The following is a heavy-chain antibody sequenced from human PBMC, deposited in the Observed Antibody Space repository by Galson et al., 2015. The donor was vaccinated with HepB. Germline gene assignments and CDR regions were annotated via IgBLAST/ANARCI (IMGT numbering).Heavy chain of an antibody. CDR2: IIPILGIE. Sequence: SVKVSCKASGGTFSSYTISWVRQAPGQGLEWMGRIIPILGIENYAQKFQGRVTITADKSTSTAYMELSSLRSEDTAVYYCASSLGAGYILGYWGQGTLFTVSS. CDR3: ASSLGAGYILGY. V-gene: IGHV1-69*02. CDR1: GGTFSSYT. D-gene: IGHD6-13*01. J-gene: IGHJ4*02.